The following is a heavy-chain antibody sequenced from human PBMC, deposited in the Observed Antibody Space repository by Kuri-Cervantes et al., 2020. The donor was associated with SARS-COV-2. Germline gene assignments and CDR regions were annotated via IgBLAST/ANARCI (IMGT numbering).Heavy chain of an antibody. CDR1: GDSVSSNSAA. CDR2: TFYRSKWHN. Sequence: LRLSCAISGDSVSSNSAAWSWIRQSPSRGLEWLGRTFYRSKWHNDYAVSVKGRITISPDTSKNQFSLRLKSVTPEDTAVYYCAGGSSGRDYWGQGTLVTVSS. V-gene: IGHV6-1*01. CDR3: AGGSSGRDY. J-gene: IGHJ4*02. D-gene: IGHD6-19*01.